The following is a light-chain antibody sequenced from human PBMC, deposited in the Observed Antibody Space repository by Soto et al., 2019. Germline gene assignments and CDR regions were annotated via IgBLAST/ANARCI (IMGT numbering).Light chain of an antibody. V-gene: IGLV1-44*01. CDR3: AAWDDSLNGPV. CDR1: SSNIGSNT. CDR2: SNN. J-gene: IGLJ1*01. Sequence: QSVLTQPPSASGTPGQRATISCSGSSSNIGSNTVNWYQQLPGTAPKLLIYSNNQRPSGVPDRFSGSKSGTSASLAISGLQSEDEADYYCAAWDDSLNGPVFGTGTKVTVL.